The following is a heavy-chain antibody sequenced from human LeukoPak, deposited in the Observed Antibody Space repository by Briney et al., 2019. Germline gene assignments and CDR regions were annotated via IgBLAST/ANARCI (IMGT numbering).Heavy chain of an antibody. CDR3: ARVVSGWYPNYFDY. V-gene: IGHV3-21*01. Sequence: GGSLRLSCAASGFTFSSYSMNWVRQAPGKGLEWVSSISSSSSYIYYADSVKGRFTISRDNAKNSLYLQMNSLRAEDTAVYYCARVVSGWYPNYFDYWGQGTLVTVSS. D-gene: IGHD6-19*01. CDR1: GFTFSSYS. J-gene: IGHJ4*02. CDR2: ISSSSSYI.